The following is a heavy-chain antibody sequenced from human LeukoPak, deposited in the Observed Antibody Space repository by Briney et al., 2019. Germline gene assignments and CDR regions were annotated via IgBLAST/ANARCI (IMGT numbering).Heavy chain of an antibody. Sequence: ASVKVSCKASGYTFTNSYIHWVRQAPGQGLEWMGWINTNTGNPTYAQGFTGRFVFSLDTSVSTAYLQISSLKAEDTAVYYCARDSWFDPWGQGTLVTVSS. J-gene: IGHJ5*02. CDR3: ARDSWFDP. CDR1: GYTFTNSY. V-gene: IGHV7-4-1*02. CDR2: INTNTGNP.